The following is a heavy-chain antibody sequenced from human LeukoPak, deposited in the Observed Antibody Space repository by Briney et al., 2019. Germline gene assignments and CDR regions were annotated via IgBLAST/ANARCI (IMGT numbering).Heavy chain of an antibody. V-gene: IGHV4-59*12. CDR2: IYYSGST. Sequence: PGGSLRLSCAASGFTFSSYWMSWVRQAPGKGLEWIGYIYYSGSTYYNPSLKSRVTISVDTSKNQFSLKLSSVTAADTAVYYCARGERYCSGGSCPPDYWGQGTLVTVSS. CDR1: GFTFSSYW. D-gene: IGHD2-15*01. CDR3: ARGERYCSGGSCPPDY. J-gene: IGHJ4*02.